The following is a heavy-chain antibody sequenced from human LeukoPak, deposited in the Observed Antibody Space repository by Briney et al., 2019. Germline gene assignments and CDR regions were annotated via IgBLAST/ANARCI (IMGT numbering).Heavy chain of an antibody. CDR2: IYTSGST. D-gene: IGHD2-2*01. CDR3: ARGEEKPAANWFDP. CDR1: GGSISSYY. V-gene: IGHV4-4*07. Sequence: SETLSLTCTVSGGSISSYYWSWIRQPAGKGLEWIGRIYTSGSTNYNPSLKSRVTMSVDTSKNQFSLKLSSVTAADTAVYYCARGEEKPAANWFDPWGQGTLVIISS. J-gene: IGHJ5*02.